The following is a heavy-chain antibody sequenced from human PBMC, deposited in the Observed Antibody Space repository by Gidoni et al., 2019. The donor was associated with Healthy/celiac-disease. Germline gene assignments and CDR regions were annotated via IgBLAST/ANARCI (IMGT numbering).Heavy chain of an antibody. CDR1: GVTFSTYG. D-gene: IGHD4-17*01. J-gene: IGHJ4*02. CDR2: RWYYGSNK. V-gene: IGHV3-33*01. Sequence: QVQLVASGGGVVQPGRSLRLSCAASGVTFSTYGMHWVRQAPGKGLEWVAVRWYYGSNKYYADSVKGRFTISRDNSKTSLYLQMNSLRAEDTAVYYCARDRTTVTIHGLDYWGQGTLVTVSS. CDR3: ARDRTTVTIHGLDY.